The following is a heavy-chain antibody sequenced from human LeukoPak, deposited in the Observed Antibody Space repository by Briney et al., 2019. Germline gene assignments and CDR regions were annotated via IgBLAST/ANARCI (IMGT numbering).Heavy chain of an antibody. V-gene: IGHV4-59*01. J-gene: IGHJ6*03. Sequence: SETLSLTCTVSGGSISSYYWSWIRQPPGKGLEWIGYIYYSGSTNYNPSLKSRVTMSVDTSKNQFSLKLSSVTAADTAVYYCARNVRFLEWDYYYMDVWGKGTTVTVSS. CDR2: IYYSGST. D-gene: IGHD3-3*01. CDR1: GGSISSYY. CDR3: ARNVRFLEWDYYYMDV.